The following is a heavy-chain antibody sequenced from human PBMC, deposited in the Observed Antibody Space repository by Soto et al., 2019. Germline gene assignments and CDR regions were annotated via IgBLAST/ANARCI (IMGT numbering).Heavy chain of an antibody. CDR3: AKDWGPYYYGMDV. Sequence: PGGSLRLSCAASGFTFKNYGMHWVRQAPGKGLEWVAVISYDGSNKYYADSVKGRFTISRDNSKNTLYLQMNSLRAEDTAVYYCAKDWGPYYYGMDVWGQGTTVTVSS. J-gene: IGHJ6*02. CDR1: GFTFKNYG. V-gene: IGHV3-30*18. CDR2: ISYDGSNK. D-gene: IGHD3-16*01.